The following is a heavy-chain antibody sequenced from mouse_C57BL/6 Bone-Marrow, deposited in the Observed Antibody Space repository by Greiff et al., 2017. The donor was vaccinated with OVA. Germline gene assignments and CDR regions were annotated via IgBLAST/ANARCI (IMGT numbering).Heavy chain of an antibody. D-gene: IGHD1-1*01. CDR2: IYPGSGST. Sequence: QVQLQQPGAKLVKPGASVKMSCKASGYTFTSYWITWVKQRPGQGLEWIGDIYPGSGSTNYNEKFKSKATLTVDTSSSTAYMQLSSLTSEDSAVYYCARSPYYYGSSYIWYFDVWGTGTTVTVSS. CDR3: ARSPYYYGSSYIWYFDV. J-gene: IGHJ1*03. CDR1: GYTFTSYW. V-gene: IGHV1-55*01.